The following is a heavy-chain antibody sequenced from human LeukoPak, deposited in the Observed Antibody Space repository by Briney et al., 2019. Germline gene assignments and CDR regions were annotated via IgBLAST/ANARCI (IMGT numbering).Heavy chain of an antibody. CDR3: ARGERYSSGWPFDY. CDR2: INHSGST. D-gene: IGHD6-19*01. Sequence: PSETLSLTCAVYGGSFSGYYWSWIRQPPGKGLEWIGEINHSGSTNYNPSLKSRVTISVDTSKNQFSLKLSSVTAADTAVYYCARGERYSSGWPFDYWGQGTLVTVSS. V-gene: IGHV4-34*01. CDR1: GGSFSGYY. J-gene: IGHJ4*02.